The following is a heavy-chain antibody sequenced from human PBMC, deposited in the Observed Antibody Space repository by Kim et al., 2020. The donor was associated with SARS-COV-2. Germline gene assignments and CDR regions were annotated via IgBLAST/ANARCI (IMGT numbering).Heavy chain of an antibody. Sequence: ASVKVSCKASGYTFTGYYMHWVRQAPGQGLEWMGRINPNSGGTNYAQKFQGSVTMTRDTSISTAYMELSRLRSDDTAVYYCARVRYGDYRTYFDYWGQGTLVTVSS. D-gene: IGHD4-17*01. V-gene: IGHV1-2*06. CDR2: INPNSGGT. J-gene: IGHJ4*02. CDR1: GYTFTGYY. CDR3: ARVRYGDYRTYFDY.